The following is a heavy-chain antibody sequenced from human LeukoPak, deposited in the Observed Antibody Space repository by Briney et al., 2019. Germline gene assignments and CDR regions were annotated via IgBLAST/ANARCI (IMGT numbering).Heavy chain of an antibody. D-gene: IGHD3-3*01. CDR3: ARDGVRGFDP. CDR2: IYYSGST. CDR1: GGSISSYY. Sequence: TSETLSLTCTVSGGSISSYYWSWIRQPPGKGLEWIGYIYYSGSTNYNPSLKSRVTISVDTSKNQFSLKLSSVTAADTAVYYCARDGVRGFDPWGQGTLVTVSS. V-gene: IGHV4-59*01. J-gene: IGHJ5*02.